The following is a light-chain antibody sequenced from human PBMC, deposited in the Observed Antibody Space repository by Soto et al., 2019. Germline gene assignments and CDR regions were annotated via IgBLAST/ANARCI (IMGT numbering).Light chain of an antibody. V-gene: IGKV1-5*03. CDR3: QQYYNYPLT. J-gene: IGKJ5*01. CDR1: QSISNR. CDR2: KAS. Sequence: DIQMTQYPSTLSASVGDRVTITCRASQSISNRLAWYQQTPGKAPKLLIFKASTSQSGVPSNFGGSGSGTEFTLTISSLQPGDFATYYCQQYYNYPLTFGQGTRLEI.